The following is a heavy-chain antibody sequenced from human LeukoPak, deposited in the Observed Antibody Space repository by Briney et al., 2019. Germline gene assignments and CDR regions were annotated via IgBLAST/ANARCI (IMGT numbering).Heavy chain of an antibody. CDR1: GYTFTCYY. V-gene: IGHV1-2*02. Sequence: ASVKVSCKASGYTFTCYYMHWVRQAPGQGLEWMGWINPNSGGTNYAQKFQGRVTMTRDTSISTAYMELSRLRSDDTAVYYCARGAVAVAGMGLDYWGQGTLVTVSS. J-gene: IGHJ4*02. D-gene: IGHD6-19*01. CDR2: INPNSGGT. CDR3: ARGAVAVAGMGLDY.